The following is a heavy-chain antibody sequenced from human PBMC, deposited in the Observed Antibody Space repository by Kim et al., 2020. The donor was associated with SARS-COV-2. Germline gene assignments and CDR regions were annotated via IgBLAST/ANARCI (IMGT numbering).Heavy chain of an antibody. V-gene: IGHV1-69*13. Sequence: SVKVSCKASGGTFSSYAIGWVRQAPGQGLEWMGGIIPIFGTANYAQKFQGRVTITADESTSTAYMELSSLRSEDTAVYYCARNVDTAMGGLGYWGQGTLVTVSS. J-gene: IGHJ4*02. CDR3: ARNVDTAMGGLGY. CDR2: IIPIFGTA. CDR1: GGTFSSYA. D-gene: IGHD5-18*01.